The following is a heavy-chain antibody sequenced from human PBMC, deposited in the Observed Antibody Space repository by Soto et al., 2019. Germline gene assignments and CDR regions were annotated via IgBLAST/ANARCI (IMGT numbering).Heavy chain of an antibody. J-gene: IGHJ3*02. CDR1: SGSISSNNW. CDR3: ATYYNGSGSYQGSDAFDI. Sequence: QVQLQESGPGLVKPSGTLSLTCAVSSGSISSNNWWSWVRQPPGKGLEWIGEGYHSGSTNYNPSLKRRSTISVDKSKNHFSLKLSSVTAADSAVYYCATYYNGSGSYQGSDAFDIWGQGTMVTVSS. V-gene: IGHV4-4*02. D-gene: IGHD3-10*01. CDR2: GYHSGST.